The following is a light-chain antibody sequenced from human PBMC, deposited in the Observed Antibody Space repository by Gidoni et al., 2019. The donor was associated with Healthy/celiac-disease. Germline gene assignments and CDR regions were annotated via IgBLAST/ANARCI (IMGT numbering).Light chain of an antibody. J-gene: IGLJ2*01. CDR1: KLGDKY. CDR2: QDS. Sequence: YELTQPTSVSVSPGQTASITCSGDKLGDKYACWYQQKPGQSPVLVIYQDSKRPSGIPERFSGSNSGNTATLTISGTQAMDEADYYCQAWDSSTALVVFGGGTKLTVL. CDR3: QAWDSSTALVV. V-gene: IGLV3-1*01.